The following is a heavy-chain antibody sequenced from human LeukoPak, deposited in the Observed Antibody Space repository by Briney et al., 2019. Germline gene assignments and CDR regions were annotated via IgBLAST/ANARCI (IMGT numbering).Heavy chain of an antibody. CDR1: GDSFNAYV. V-gene: IGHV4-34*01. CDR2: INHRRTA. D-gene: IGHD2-8*01. Sequence: PSETLSLSCALYGDSFNAYVLNWVRQAPGKSLEYIGEINHRRTAHSITSLKTRVTLSVDTSKNQFSLTLTSVTAADTAVYYCARGSSFDGYCTPGACDAGYYDIWGQGTPVIVSS. J-gene: IGHJ4*02. CDR3: ARGSSFDGYCTPGACDAGYYDI.